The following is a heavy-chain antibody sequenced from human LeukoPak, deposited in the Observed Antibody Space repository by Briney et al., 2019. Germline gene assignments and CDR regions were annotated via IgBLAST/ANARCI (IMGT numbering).Heavy chain of an antibody. CDR1: GYSISSGYY. CDR3: ARHRAGWDSPDPFFDY. V-gene: IGHV4-38-2*01. CDR2: IYHSGST. Sequence: SETLSLTCAVSGYSISSGYYWGWIRQPPGKGLEWIGSIYHSGSTYYNPSLKSRVTISVDTSKNQFSLKLSSVTAADTAVYYCARHRAGWDSPDPFFDYWGQGTLVTVSS. D-gene: IGHD1-26*01. J-gene: IGHJ4*02.